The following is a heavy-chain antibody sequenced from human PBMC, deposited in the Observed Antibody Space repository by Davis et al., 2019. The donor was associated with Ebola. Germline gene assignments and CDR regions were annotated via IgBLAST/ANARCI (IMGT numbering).Heavy chain of an antibody. CDR1: GGSISSSSYY. J-gene: IGHJ5*02. CDR2: IYYSGST. V-gene: IGHV4-39*07. D-gene: IGHD2-2*01. CDR3: ARVVGGCSSTSCFFDP. Sequence: SETLSLTCTVSGGSISSSSYYWGWIRQPPGKGLEWIGSIYYSGSTYYNPSLKSRVTISVDTSKNQFSLKLTSVTAADTAMYYCARVVGGCSSTSCFFDPWGQGTLVTVSS.